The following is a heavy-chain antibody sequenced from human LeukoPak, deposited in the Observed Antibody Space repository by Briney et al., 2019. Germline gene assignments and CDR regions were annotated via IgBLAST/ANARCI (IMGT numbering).Heavy chain of an antibody. Sequence: GGSLRLSCAASGFTFSSYAMSWVRQAPGKGLEWVANIKQDGSEKYYVDSVKGRFTISRDNARNSLYLQMNSLRAEDTAVYYCARADDYGDSGYFDPWGQGTLVTVSS. CDR2: IKQDGSEK. CDR3: ARADDYGDSGYFDP. V-gene: IGHV3-7*01. CDR1: GFTFSSYA. D-gene: IGHD4-17*01. J-gene: IGHJ5*02.